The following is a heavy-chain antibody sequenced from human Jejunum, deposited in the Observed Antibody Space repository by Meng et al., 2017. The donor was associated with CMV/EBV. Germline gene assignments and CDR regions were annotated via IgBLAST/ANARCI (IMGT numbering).Heavy chain of an antibody. CDR3: AHSWGNVVTYASWFDT. J-gene: IGHJ5*02. CDR2: ITWNDEK. Sequence: SLGSSGVAWGWIRQRPGKALEWLAFITWNDEKRYSPSLRSRLTIAKDTSKNQVVLTMTNMDPVATATYYCAHSWGNVVTYASWFDTWGQGTLVTVSS. D-gene: IGHD3-22*01. V-gene: IGHV2-5*01. CDR1: SLGSSGVA.